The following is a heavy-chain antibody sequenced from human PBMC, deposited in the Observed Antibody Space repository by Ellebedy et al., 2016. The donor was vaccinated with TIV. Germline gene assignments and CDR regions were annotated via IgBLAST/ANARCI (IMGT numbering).Heavy chain of an antibody. CDR1: GGSISSYY. Sequence: SETLSLTCTVSGGSISSYYWSWIRQPPGKGLEWTGSMFYSGNTNYNPSLKSRVTMSVDTSKNQFSLKLSSVTAADTAVYYCARSLLIFTFDKCYFDLWGRGTLVTVSS. J-gene: IGHJ2*01. CDR2: MFYSGNT. CDR3: ARSLLIFTFDKCYFDL. D-gene: IGHD3/OR15-3a*01. V-gene: IGHV4-59*08.